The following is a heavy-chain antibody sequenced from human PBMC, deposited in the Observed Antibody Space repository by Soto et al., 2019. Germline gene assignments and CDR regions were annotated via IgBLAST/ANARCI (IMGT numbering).Heavy chain of an antibody. J-gene: IGHJ4*02. V-gene: IGHV3-30-3*01. CDR2: ISYDGSNK. CDR1: GFTFSNYA. D-gene: IGHD2-2*01. CDR3: GRCTSTSCHLGSDY. Sequence: SLRLSCAASGFTFSNYAMNWVRQAPGKGLEWVALISYDGSNKYYADSVKGRFTISRGSSKNTLYLQMNSLRAADTAVYYCGRCTSTSCHLGSDYWGQGTLVTVSS.